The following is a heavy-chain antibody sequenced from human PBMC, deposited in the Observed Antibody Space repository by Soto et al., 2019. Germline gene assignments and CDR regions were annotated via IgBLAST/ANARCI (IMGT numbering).Heavy chain of an antibody. J-gene: IGHJ4*02. CDR3: ALRLGNPGRLYFDY. CDR2: IYHSGST. CDR1: GGSISSSNW. V-gene: IGHV4-4*02. D-gene: IGHD3-16*01. Sequence: SETLSLTCAVSGGSISSSNWWSWVRQPPGKGLEWIGEIYHSGSTNYNPSLKSRVTISVDKSKNQFSLKLSSVTAADTAVYYCALRLGNPGRLYFDYWGQGTLVTVSS.